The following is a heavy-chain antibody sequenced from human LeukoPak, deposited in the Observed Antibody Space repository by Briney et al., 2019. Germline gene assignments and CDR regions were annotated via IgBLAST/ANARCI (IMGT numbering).Heavy chain of an antibody. Sequence: ASVKVSCKASGYTFTGYYMHWVRQAPGQGLEWMGWINPNSGGTNYARKFQGRVTMTRDTSISTAYMELSRLRSDDTAVYYCARDLSQSLYCSSTSCYTPFDYWGQGTLVTVSS. CDR2: INPNSGGT. CDR1: GYTFTGYY. J-gene: IGHJ4*02. CDR3: ARDLSQSLYCSSTSCYTPFDY. D-gene: IGHD2-2*02. V-gene: IGHV1-2*02.